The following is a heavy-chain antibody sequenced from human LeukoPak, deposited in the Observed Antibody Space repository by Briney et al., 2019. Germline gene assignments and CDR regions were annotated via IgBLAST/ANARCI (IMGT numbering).Heavy chain of an antibody. Sequence: ASVKVSCKASGGTFSSYAISWVRQAPGQGLEWMGWINPNSGGTNYAQKFQGRVTMTRDTSISTAYMELSRLRSDDTVVYYCASGEPTGNYHYYGMDVWGQGTTVTVSS. CDR1: GGTFSSYA. J-gene: IGHJ6*02. D-gene: IGHD1-1*01. V-gene: IGHV1-2*02. CDR3: ASGEPTGNYHYYGMDV. CDR2: INPNSGGT.